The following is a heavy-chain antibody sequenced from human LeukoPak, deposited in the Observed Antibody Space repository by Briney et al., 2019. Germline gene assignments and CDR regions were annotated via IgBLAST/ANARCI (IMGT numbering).Heavy chain of an antibody. Sequence: PSETLSLTCAVYGGSFSGYYWSWIRQPPGKGLEWIGEINHSGSTIYNPSLKSRVTISVDTSKNQFSLKLSSVTAADTAVYYCARGLRWLGVDYWGQGTLVTVSS. J-gene: IGHJ4*02. V-gene: IGHV4-34*01. D-gene: IGHD6-19*01. CDR2: INHSGST. CDR1: GGSFSGYY. CDR3: ARGLRWLGVDY.